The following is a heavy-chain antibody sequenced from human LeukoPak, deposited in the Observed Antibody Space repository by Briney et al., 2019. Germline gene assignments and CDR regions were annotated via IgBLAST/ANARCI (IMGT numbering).Heavy chain of an antibody. CDR1: GLTFSNSW. V-gene: IGHV3-74*01. D-gene: IGHD5-12*01. Sequence: GGSLRLSCEASGLTFSNSWMHWVRQIPGMGLVWVSRMYGDMRDISYADSVKGRFTISRDNAKNTVYLQMNSLRGEDTAVYYCARDLGLRGSTWGQGTLVTVSS. J-gene: IGHJ5*02. CDR3: ARDLGLRGST. CDR2: MYGDMRDI.